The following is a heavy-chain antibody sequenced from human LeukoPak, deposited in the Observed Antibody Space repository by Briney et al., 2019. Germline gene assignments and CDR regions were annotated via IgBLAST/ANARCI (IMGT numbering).Heavy chain of an antibody. J-gene: IGHJ5*02. CDR1: GFTFRTYW. V-gene: IGHV3-74*01. CDR2: INTDGSGT. D-gene: IGHD3-16*01. CDR3: ARAKPGGNWFDP. Sequence: GGSLRLSCAASGFTFRTYWMHWDRQAPGKGLLWVSRINTDGSGTIYADSVKGRFTISRDNANNTLYLQMNSLRAEDTALYYCARAKPGGNWFDPWGQGTLVTLSS.